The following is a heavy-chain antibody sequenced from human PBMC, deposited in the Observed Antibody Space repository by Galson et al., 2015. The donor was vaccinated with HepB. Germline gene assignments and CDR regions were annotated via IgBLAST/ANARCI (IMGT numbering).Heavy chain of an antibody. CDR3: AGDQDYGDYVDY. D-gene: IGHD4-17*01. CDR2: ISSSGSTI. J-gene: IGHJ4*02. CDR1: GFTFSDYY. Sequence: SLRLSCAASGFTFSDYYMSWIRQAPGKGLEWVSYISSSGSTIYYADSVKGRFTISRDNAKNSLYLQMNSLRAEDTAVYYCAGDQDYGDYVDYWGQGTLVTVSS. V-gene: IGHV3-11*01.